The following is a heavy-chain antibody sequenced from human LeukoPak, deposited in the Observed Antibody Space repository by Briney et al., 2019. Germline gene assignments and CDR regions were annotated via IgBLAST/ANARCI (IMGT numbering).Heavy chain of an antibody. Sequence: GGSLRLSCAVSGFTFSDHFLDWVRQAPGKGQEWVGRSRNKAKSYTTEYAASVKGRFTISRDDSKNSLYLQMNSLETEDTAVYYCVRVGSVSGSDYLDYWGQGTLVTVSS. CDR3: VRVGSVSGSDYLDY. J-gene: IGHJ4*02. V-gene: IGHV3-72*01. D-gene: IGHD6-19*01. CDR1: GFTFSDHF. CDR2: SRNKAKSYTT.